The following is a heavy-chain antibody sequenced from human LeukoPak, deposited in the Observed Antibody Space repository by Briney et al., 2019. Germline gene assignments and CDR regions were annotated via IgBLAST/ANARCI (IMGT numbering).Heavy chain of an antibody. D-gene: IGHD2-2*01. Sequence: PGGSLRLSCAASGFTFSSYAMSWVRQAPGKGLEWVSAISGSGGSTYYADSVKGRFTISRDNSKDTLYLQMNSLRAEDTAVYYCAKANIVVVPAASDYWGQGTLVTVSS. CDR3: AKANIVVVPAASDY. CDR2: ISGSGGST. V-gene: IGHV3-23*01. J-gene: IGHJ4*02. CDR1: GFTFSSYA.